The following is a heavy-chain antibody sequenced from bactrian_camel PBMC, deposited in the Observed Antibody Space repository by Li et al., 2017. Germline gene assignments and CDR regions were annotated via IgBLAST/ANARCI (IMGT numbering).Heavy chain of an antibody. Sequence: DVQLVESGGGSVRAGGSLKLACAFSGYTSTSGCMGWFRQVDGKEREGVAAIDKNGRPTYIASVKGRFTISIDDATNTLYLLMANLKPEDSGVYSCAADRLGHGAGLCYPTYWFNFRGSGTQVTVS. CDR1: GYTSTSGC. D-gene: IGHD1*01. V-gene: IGHV3S59*01. CDR2: IDKNGRPT. J-gene: IGHJ4*01.